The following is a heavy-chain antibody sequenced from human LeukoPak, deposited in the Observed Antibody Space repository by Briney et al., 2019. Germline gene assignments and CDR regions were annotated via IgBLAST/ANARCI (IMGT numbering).Heavy chain of an antibody. CDR1: GYTFTDYY. Sequence: GASVKVSCKASGYTFTDYYIHWARQAPGQGPEWMGWINSNTGDTKYAQKFQDRVTLTQDTSISTAYMELSRLESDDTAVFYCARGHWLQLWGDYWGQGTPLTVSS. V-gene: IGHV1-2*02. CDR3: ARGHWLQLWGDY. J-gene: IGHJ4*02. CDR2: INSNTGDT. D-gene: IGHD5-18*01.